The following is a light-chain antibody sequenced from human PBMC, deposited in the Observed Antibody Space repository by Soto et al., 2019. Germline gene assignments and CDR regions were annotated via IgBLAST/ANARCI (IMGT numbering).Light chain of an antibody. J-gene: IGKJ1*01. CDR1: QSISSW. CDR2: DAS. Sequence: SHMPQSPNTLSAAVGDRVPITCKASQSISSWLAWYQQKPGKAPKLLIYDASSLESGVPSRFSGSGSGTEFTLTISSLQPDDFATYYCQQYNSYSWTFGQGTKVDI. V-gene: IGKV1-5*01. CDR3: QQYNSYSWT.